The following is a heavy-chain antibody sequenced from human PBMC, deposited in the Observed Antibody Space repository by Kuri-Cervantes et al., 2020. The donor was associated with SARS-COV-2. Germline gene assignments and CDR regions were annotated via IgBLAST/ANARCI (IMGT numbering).Heavy chain of an antibody. D-gene: IGHD6-19*01. Sequence: GGSLRLSCAASGFTLSSYAMHWVRQAPGKGLEWVAVISYDGSNKYYADSVKGRFTISRDNSKNTLYLQMNSLRAEDTAVYYCARGGSSGWSQLEYWGQGTLVTVSS. CDR1: GFTLSSYA. J-gene: IGHJ4*02. V-gene: IGHV3-30*04. CDR3: ARGGSSGWSQLEY. CDR2: ISYDGSNK.